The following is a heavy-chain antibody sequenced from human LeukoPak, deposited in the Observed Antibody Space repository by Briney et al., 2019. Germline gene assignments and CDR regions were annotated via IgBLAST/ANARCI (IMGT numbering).Heavy chain of an antibody. V-gene: IGHV3-9*01. CDR3: AKVAGYSSGWYDY. CDR1: GFTFDDYA. J-gene: IGHJ4*02. Sequence: PGGSLRLSCVASGFTFDDYAMHWVRQAPGKGLEWVSGISWNSGNIGYGDSVKGRFTISRDNAKNTLYLQMNSLRAEDTALYYCAKVAGYSSGWYDYWGQGTLVTVSS. D-gene: IGHD6-19*01. CDR2: ISWNSGNI.